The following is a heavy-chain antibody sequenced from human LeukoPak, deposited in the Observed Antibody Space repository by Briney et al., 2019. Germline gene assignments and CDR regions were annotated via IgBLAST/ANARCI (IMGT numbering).Heavy chain of an antibody. D-gene: IGHD2-8*01. Sequence: GGSLRLSCAVSGFTFSIYGMSWVRQAPGKGLEWVSAISDSGDSTYYADSVKGRFTISRDNSKNTLYLQMNSLRAEDTAVYYCAVHNGGFCYWGQGTQVTVSS. CDR3: AVHNGGFCY. J-gene: IGHJ4*02. V-gene: IGHV3-23*01. CDR1: GFTFSIYG. CDR2: ISDSGDST.